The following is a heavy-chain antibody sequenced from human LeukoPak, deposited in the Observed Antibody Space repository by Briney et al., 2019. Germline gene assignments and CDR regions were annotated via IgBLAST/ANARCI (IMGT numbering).Heavy chain of an antibody. Sequence: PGGSLRLSCAGSGFTFRNYAMNWVRQSPGKGLEWVSGIGGGGDITYIADSVKGRFTISRDNSKNTLYLQMNSLRADDTALYYCAKDVRGYRRPLDYWGQGTLVTVSS. CDR1: GFTFRNYA. J-gene: IGHJ4*02. V-gene: IGHV3-23*01. CDR2: IGGGGDIT. CDR3: AKDVRGYRRPLDY. D-gene: IGHD5-18*01.